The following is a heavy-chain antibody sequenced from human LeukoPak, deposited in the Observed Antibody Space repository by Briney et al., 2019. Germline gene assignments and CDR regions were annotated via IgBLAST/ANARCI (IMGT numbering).Heavy chain of an antibody. J-gene: IGHJ6*02. CDR2: ISSDSGHI. D-gene: IGHD5-18*01. Sequence: GGSLRLSCAAAGLTFTDYSMNWVRQAPGKGLEWVSTISSDSGHIYYADSVKGRFTISRDNAKNSLYLQMNSLRAEDTAVYYCAREREKDTAMVDLYYYYYGMDVWGQGTTVTVSS. V-gene: IGHV3-21*01. CDR1: GLTFTDYS. CDR3: AREREKDTAMVDLYYYYYGMDV.